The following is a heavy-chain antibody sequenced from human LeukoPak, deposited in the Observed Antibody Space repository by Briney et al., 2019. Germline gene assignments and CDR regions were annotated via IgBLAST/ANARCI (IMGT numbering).Heavy chain of an antibody. Sequence: GESLKISCKGSGYSFTSYWISWVRQMPGKGLEWMGRIDPSDSYTNYSPSFQGHVTISADKSISTAYLQWSSLKASDTAMYYCARLHYDILTGPLSWFDPWGQGTLVTVSS. D-gene: IGHD3-9*01. CDR2: IDPSDSYT. CDR3: ARLHYDILTGPLSWFDP. V-gene: IGHV5-10-1*01. J-gene: IGHJ5*02. CDR1: GYSFTSYW.